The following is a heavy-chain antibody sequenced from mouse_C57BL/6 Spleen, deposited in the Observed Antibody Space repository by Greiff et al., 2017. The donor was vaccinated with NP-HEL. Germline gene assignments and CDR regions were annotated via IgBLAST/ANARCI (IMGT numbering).Heavy chain of an antibody. CDR1: GYTFTSYW. CDR2: IDPSDSYT. D-gene: IGHD2-2*01. V-gene: IGHV1-69*01. J-gene: IGHJ2*01. CDR3: ARGVTTHYFDY. Sequence: VQLQQPGAELVMPGASVKLSCKASGYTFTSYWMHWVKQRPGQGLEWIGEIDPSDSYTNYNQKFKGKSTLTVDKSSSTAYMQLSSLTSEDSAVYYCARGVTTHYFDYWGQGTTLTVSS.